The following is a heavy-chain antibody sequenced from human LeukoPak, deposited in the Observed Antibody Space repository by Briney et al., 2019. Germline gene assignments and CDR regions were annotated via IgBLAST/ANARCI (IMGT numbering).Heavy chain of an antibody. CDR3: AKSASGDYDFWSGYFRAIDY. CDR2: ISWDSGSI. D-gene: IGHD3-3*01. Sequence: GGSLRLSCAASGFTFDDYAMHWVRQAPGEGLEWVSGISWDSGSIGYADSVKGRFTISRDNAKNSLYLHMNSLTPEDTALSYCAKSASGDYDFWSGYFRAIDYWGQGTLVTVSS. CDR1: GFTFDDYA. J-gene: IGHJ4*02. V-gene: IGHV3-9*01.